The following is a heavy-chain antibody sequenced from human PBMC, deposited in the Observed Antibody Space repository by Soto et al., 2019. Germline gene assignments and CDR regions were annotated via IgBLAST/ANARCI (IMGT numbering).Heavy chain of an antibody. V-gene: IGHV4-31*04. CDR3: AGYGDYEGGEI. CDR2: IYNVGST. Sequence: QVRLEESGPGLVKPSQTLSLTCIVSGGSISSGGYYWSWIRQHPGKGLEWLGHIYNVGSTYHNPSLESRLTISVDTSKNQFSLKLNSVTAADTAVYYCAGYGDYEGGEIWGQGTMVTVSS. J-gene: IGHJ3*02. D-gene: IGHD4-17*01. CDR1: GGSISSGGYY.